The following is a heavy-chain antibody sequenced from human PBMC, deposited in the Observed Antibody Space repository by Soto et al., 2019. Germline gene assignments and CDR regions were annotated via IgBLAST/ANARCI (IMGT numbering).Heavy chain of an antibody. CDR1: GFTFSSYS. CDR3: ARDNGDYGYYYYYMDV. CDR2: ISSSSSYI. J-gene: IGHJ6*03. V-gene: IGHV3-21*01. D-gene: IGHD4-17*01. Sequence: EVQLVESGGGLVKPGGSLRLSCAASGFTFSSYSMNWVRQAPGKGLEWVSSISSSSSYIYYADSVKGRFTISRDNAKNSLYLQRNSLRAEDTAVYYCARDNGDYGYYYYYMDVWGKGTTVTVSS.